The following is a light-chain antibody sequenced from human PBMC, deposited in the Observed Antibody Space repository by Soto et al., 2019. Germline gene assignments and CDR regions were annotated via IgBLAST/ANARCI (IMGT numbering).Light chain of an antibody. J-gene: IGLJ3*02. Sequence: QSVLTQPPSSSGTPGQRVTISCSGSSSNIGSNYVYWYQQLPGTAPKLLIYRNNQPPSGVPDRFSGSKSGTSASLAISGLRSEDEADYYCAAWDDSLSGRGVFVGGTKLPVL. V-gene: IGLV1-47*01. CDR3: AAWDDSLSGRGV. CDR1: SSNIGSNY. CDR2: RNN.